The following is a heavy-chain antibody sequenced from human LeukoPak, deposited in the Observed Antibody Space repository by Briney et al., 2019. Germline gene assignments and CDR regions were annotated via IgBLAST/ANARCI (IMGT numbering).Heavy chain of an antibody. V-gene: IGHV4-30-4*08. CDR1: GGSISSGDYY. CDR2: IYYSGST. D-gene: IGHD4-17*01. J-gene: IGHJ4*02. CDR3: ARTATTVLPFDY. Sequence: SETLSLTCTVSGGSISSGDYYWSWIRQPPGKGLEWIGYIYYSGSTYYNPSLKSRVTISVDTSKNQFSLKLSSVTAADTAVYYCARTATTVLPFDYWGQGTLVTVSS.